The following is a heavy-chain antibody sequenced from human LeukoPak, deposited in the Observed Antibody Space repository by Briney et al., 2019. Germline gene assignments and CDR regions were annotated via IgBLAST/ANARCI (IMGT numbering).Heavy chain of an antibody. CDR2: ISSSGSTI. Sequence: PGGSLRLSCAASGFTFSDYYMSWIRQAPGKGLEWVSYISSSGSTIYYADSVKGRFTISRDNAKNSLCLQMNSLRAEDTAVYYCARDEERCGRPYYYYYGMDVWGQGTTVTVSS. CDR1: GFTFSDYY. CDR3: ARDEERCGRPYYYYYGMDV. J-gene: IGHJ6*02. D-gene: IGHD1-1*01. V-gene: IGHV3-11*01.